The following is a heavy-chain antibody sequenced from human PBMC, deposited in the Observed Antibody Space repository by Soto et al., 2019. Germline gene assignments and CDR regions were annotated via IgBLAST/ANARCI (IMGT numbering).Heavy chain of an antibody. V-gene: IGHV6-1*01. CDR3: ARTLAYCSSTSCYAPWFDS. J-gene: IGHJ5*01. CDR1: GDSVSGNSVA. CDR2: TYYRSKWYN. D-gene: IGHD2-2*01. Sequence: SQTLSLTCAISGDSVSGNSVAWNWIRQSPSRGLEWLGRTYYRSKWYNDYAVSVKSRITINPDTSKNQFSLQLNSVTPEDTAVYYCARTLAYCSSTSCYAPWFDSWGQGTLVTVSS.